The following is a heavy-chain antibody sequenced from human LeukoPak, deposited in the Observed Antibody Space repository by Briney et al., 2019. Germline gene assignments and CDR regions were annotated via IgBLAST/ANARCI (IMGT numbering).Heavy chain of an antibody. V-gene: IGHV3-11*01. CDR3: ARTELQRPYYYYGMDV. J-gene: IGHJ6*02. CDR2: ISSSGSTI. Sequence: GGSLRLSCAASGFTFSDYYMSWIRQAPGKGLEWVSYISSSGSTIYYADSVKGRFTISRDNTKKSLYLQMNSLRAEDTAVYYCARTELQRPYYYYGMDVWGQGTTVTVSS. D-gene: IGHD1-1*01. CDR1: GFTFSDYY.